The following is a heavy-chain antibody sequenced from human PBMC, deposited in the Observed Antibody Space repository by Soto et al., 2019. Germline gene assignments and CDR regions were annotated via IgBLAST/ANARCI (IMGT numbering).Heavy chain of an antibody. D-gene: IGHD6-13*01. CDR2: ISSSGSTI. J-gene: IGHJ4*02. Sequence: EVQLVESGGGLVQPGGSLRLSCAASGFTFSSYEMNWVRQAPGKGLEWVSYISSSGSTIYYADSVKGRFTISRDNAKNSLYLQMTSLRAENTAVYYCARYAPIAAAGTPFDYWGQGTLVTVSS. CDR1: GFTFSSYE. V-gene: IGHV3-48*03. CDR3: ARYAPIAAAGTPFDY.